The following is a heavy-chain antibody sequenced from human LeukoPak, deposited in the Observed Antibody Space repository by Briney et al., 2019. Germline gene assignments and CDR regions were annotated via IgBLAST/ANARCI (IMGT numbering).Heavy chain of an antibody. CDR3: SSVQMSTSSEIGYYFNY. CDR2: IRSEGYGGTT. J-gene: IGHJ4*02. D-gene: IGHD5-24*01. Sequence: PGGSLRLSCTASGFTFGDYAMNWFRQAPGKGLEWVGFIRSEGYGGTTEYAASVKGRFTISRDDSKSNAYLQMNSLKIEDTAVYYCSSVQMSTSSEIGYYFNYWGQGTLVTVSS. CDR1: GFTFGDYA. V-gene: IGHV3-49*03.